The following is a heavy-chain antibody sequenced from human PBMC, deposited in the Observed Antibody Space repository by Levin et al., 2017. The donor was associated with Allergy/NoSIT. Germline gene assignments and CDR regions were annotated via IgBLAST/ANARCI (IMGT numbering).Heavy chain of an antibody. Sequence: SQTLSLTCTVSGGSISSYYWSWIRQPPGKGLEWIGYIYYSGSTNYNPSLKSRVTISVDTSKNQFSLKLSSVTAADTAVYYCARENYDSRRGFDYWGQGTLVTVSS. CDR1: GGSISSYY. CDR3: ARENYDSRRGFDY. D-gene: IGHD3-22*01. V-gene: IGHV4-59*12. CDR2: IYYSGST. J-gene: IGHJ4*02.